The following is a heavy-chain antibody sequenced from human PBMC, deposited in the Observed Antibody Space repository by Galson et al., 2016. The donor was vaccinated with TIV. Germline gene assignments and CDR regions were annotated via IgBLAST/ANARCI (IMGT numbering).Heavy chain of an antibody. D-gene: IGHD3-10*01. V-gene: IGHV3-23*01. J-gene: IGHJ4*02. CDR1: GFSFSTYT. CDR3: VRVYNGRFDS. CDR2: INYSGVIT. Sequence: SLRLSCAASGFSFSTYTVAWVRQAPGKAPFWVPIINYSGVITYYADSVKGRFSISRDNSKNMLHLQMNSLRAEDTAKYYCVRVYNGRFDSWGQGTLVTVST.